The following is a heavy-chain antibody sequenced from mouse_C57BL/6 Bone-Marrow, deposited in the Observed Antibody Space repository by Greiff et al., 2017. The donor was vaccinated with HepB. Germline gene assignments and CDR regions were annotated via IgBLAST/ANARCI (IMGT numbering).Heavy chain of an antibody. CDR1: GYTFTSYG. CDR2: IYPRSGNT. D-gene: IGHD1-1*01. V-gene: IGHV1-81*01. Sequence: QVQLQQSGAELARPGASVKLSCKASGYTFTSYGISWVKQRTGQGLEWIGEIYPRSGNTYYNEKFKGKATLTADKSSSTAYMELRSLTSEDSAVYFCALHYCGSSGAYWGQGTLVTVSA. CDR3: ALHYCGSSGAY. J-gene: IGHJ3*01.